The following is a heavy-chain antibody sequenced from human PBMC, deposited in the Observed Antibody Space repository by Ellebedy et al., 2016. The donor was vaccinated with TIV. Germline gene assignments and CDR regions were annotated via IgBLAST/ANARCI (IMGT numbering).Heavy chain of an antibody. Sequence: SETLSLXCAVYGGSFNGYFWTWIRQAPGKGLEWIGEINHSGNTYYSPSLKSRVTISVDTSKNQISLKLSSVTAADTAVYYCARGRGGYHCIGNSCPHWDYWGQGSLVTVSS. CDR1: GGSFNGYF. J-gene: IGHJ4*02. D-gene: IGHD2-15*01. V-gene: IGHV4-34*01. CDR3: ARGRGGYHCIGNSCPHWDY. CDR2: INHSGNT.